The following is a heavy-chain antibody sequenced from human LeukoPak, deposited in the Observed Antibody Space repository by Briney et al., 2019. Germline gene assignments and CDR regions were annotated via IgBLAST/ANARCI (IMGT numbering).Heavy chain of an antibody. V-gene: IGHV1-69*04. D-gene: IGHD5-24*01. Sequence: GSSVKVSCKASGGTFSSYAISWVRQAPGQGLEWMGRIIPILGIANYAQKFQGRVTITADKSTSTAYMELSSLRSEDTAVYYCARAKTERDGYNYWGQGTLVTVSS. CDR3: ARAKTERDGYNY. J-gene: IGHJ4*02. CDR2: IIPILGIA. CDR1: GGTFSSYA.